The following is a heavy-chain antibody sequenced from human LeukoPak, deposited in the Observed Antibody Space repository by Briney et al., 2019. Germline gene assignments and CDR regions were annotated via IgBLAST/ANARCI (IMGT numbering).Heavy chain of an antibody. V-gene: IGHV4-31*03. CDR2: IYYSGST. CDR3: ARINYYDSSGIDY. Sequence: PSETLSLTCTLSVGSISRGGYHCSWGRQHPGEGLEWFGYIYYSGSTYYNPSLKSRVTISVDTSKNQFSLKLSSVTAADTAVYYCARINYYDSSGIDYWGQGTLVTVSS. CDR1: VGSISRGGYH. J-gene: IGHJ4*02. D-gene: IGHD3-22*01.